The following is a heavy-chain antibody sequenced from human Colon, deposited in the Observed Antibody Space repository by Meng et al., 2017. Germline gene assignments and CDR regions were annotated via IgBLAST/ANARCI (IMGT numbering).Heavy chain of an antibody. CDR3: AKPFSPKSNTVWGKIWFAP. D-gene: IGHD4-17*01. V-gene: IGHV3-23*01. CDR2: ISKSGGST. J-gene: IGHJ5*01. Sequence: GESLKISCAAFGYTFTSYVMSWVRQAPGKGLEWVSVISKSGGSTYYADSVKGRFTISRDNSKNTLYLQMSSLRAEDTAVYYCAKPFSPKSNTVWGKIWFAPWGQGNLVNGAS. CDR1: GYTFTSYV.